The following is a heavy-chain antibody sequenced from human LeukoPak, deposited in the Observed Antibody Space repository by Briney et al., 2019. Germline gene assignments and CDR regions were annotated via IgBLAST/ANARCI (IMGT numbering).Heavy chain of an antibody. V-gene: IGHV3-30*02. CDR1: GFTFSSYG. D-gene: IGHD2-8*01. Sequence: PGGSLRLSCAAPGFTFSSYGVDSVRQARGKGQERAAFIRYGGSNKYYADSVKGRFTISRDNSKNTLYLQMNSLRAEDTDVYYCAKELMVYAIGGCLFDYWGQGTLVTVSS. CDR2: IRYGGSNK. CDR3: AKELMVYAIGGCLFDY. J-gene: IGHJ4*02.